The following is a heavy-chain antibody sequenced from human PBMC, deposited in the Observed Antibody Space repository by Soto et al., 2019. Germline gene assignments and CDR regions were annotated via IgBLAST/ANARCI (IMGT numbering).Heavy chain of an antibody. J-gene: IGHJ4*02. D-gene: IGHD2-21*02. Sequence: ASVKGSCKGSGYTFTNYAMHLGRPAPGQRLEWMGWINAGNGNTKYSQKFQGRVTITRDTSASTAYMELSSLRSEDTAVYYCARSIVVVTALDYWGQGTLVTVSS. CDR2: INAGNGNT. V-gene: IGHV1-3*01. CDR1: GYTFTNYA. CDR3: ARSIVVVTALDY.